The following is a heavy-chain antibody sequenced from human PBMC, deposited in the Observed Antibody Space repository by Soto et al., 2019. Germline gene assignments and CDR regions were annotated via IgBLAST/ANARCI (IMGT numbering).Heavy chain of an antibody. D-gene: IGHD6-19*01. V-gene: IGHV3-48*01. CDR1: GCTFSSYS. J-gene: IGHJ3*02. CDR3: ARAYSSGKRAFDI. Sequence: EVQLVESGGGLVQPGGSLRLSCEASGCTFSSYSMNWVRQAPGKGLEWVSYISSSSSTIYYADSVKGRFTISRDNAKNSLYLQMNSLRAEDTAVYYCARAYSSGKRAFDIWGQGTMVTVSS. CDR2: ISSSSSTI.